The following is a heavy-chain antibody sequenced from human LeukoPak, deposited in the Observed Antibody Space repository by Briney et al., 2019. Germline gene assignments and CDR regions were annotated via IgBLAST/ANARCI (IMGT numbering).Heavy chain of an antibody. CDR2: IYYSGST. CDR3: ARSGSGSFDY. V-gene: IGHV4-39*01. CDR1: GGSISSSSYY. Sequence: SETLPLACTVSGGSISSSSYYWGWIRQPPGKGLEWIGSIYYSGSTYYNPSLKSRVTISVDTSKNQFSLKLSSVTAADTAVYYCARSGSGSFDYWGQGTLVTVSS. D-gene: IGHD5-12*01. J-gene: IGHJ4*02.